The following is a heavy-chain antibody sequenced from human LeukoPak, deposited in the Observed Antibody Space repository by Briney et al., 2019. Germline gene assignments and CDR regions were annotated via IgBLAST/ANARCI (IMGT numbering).Heavy chain of an antibody. V-gene: IGHV3-23*01. CDR2: ISGSGGST. CDR3: ARDFSDYGDPGAFDI. CDR1: GFTFSSYA. D-gene: IGHD4-17*01. J-gene: IGHJ3*02. Sequence: GGSLRLSCAASGFTFSSYAMSWVRQAPGKGLEWVSAISGSGGSTYYADSVKGRFTISRDNSKNTLYLQMNSLRAEDTAVHYCARDFSDYGDPGAFDIWGQGTMVTVSS.